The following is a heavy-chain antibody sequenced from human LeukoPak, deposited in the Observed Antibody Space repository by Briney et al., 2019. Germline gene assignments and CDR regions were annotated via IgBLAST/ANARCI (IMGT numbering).Heavy chain of an antibody. Sequence: GGSLRLSCAASGFTFSSYAMSWVRQAPGKGLEWVSAISGSGGSTYYADSVKGRFTISRDNSKNTLYLQTNSLRAEDTAVYYCAKGDWNYYYYMDVWGKGTTVTVSS. D-gene: IGHD3/OR15-3a*01. V-gene: IGHV3-23*01. CDR2: ISGSGGST. CDR1: GFTFSSYA. CDR3: AKGDWNYYYYMDV. J-gene: IGHJ6*03.